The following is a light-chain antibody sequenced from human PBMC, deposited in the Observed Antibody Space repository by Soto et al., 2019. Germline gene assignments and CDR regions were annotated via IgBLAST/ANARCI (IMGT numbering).Light chain of an antibody. V-gene: IGKV1-12*01. Sequence: DIQMTQSPSSVSASVGDRVTITCRASQGIYSWIAWYQQKPGRAPKLLIYAASSLQRGVPVRFSGGGSGTDFILTISSLQPEDVATYYCRQLNSFPLTFGQGTRLEIK. J-gene: IGKJ5*01. CDR2: AAS. CDR3: RQLNSFPLT. CDR1: QGIYSW.